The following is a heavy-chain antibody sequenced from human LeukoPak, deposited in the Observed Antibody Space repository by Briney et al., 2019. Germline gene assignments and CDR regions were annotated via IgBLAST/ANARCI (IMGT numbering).Heavy chain of an antibody. CDR1: GYTFTGYY. CDR3: ARPHITYYGSGSYYDY. J-gene: IGHJ4*02. CDR2: INPNSGGT. D-gene: IGHD3-10*01. V-gene: IGHV1-2*02. Sequence: ASVKVSCKASGYTFTGYYMHWVRQAPGQGLEWMGWINPNSGGTNYAQKFQGRVTMTRDTSISTAYMELSRLRSDDTAVYYCARPHITYYGSGSYYDYWGQGTLVTVSS.